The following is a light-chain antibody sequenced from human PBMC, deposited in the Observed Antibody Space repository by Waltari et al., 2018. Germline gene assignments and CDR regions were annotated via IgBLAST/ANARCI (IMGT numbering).Light chain of an antibody. CDR2: DTS. CDR3: QQRRDWPLT. J-gene: IGKJ4*01. V-gene: IGKV3-11*01. CDR1: QSVTNY. Sequence: SCRASQSVTNYLAWYQQKPGQAPRLLIYDTSNRDTGIPASFSGSGFGTDFTLTISSLEPEDFAVYYCQQRRDWPLTFGGGTKVEIK.